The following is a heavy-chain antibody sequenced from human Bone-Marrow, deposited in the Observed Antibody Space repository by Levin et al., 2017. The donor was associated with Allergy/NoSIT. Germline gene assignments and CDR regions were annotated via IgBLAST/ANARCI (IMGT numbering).Heavy chain of an antibody. J-gene: IGHJ4*02. CDR2: ISGSGGST. CDR3: AKVRRYYYDSSGYFDY. D-gene: IGHD3-22*01. CDR1: GFTFSSYA. Sequence: GESLKISCAASGFTFSSYAMSWVRQAPGKGLEWVSAISGSGGSTYYADSVKGRFTISRDNSKNTLYLQMNSLRAEDTAVYYCAKVRRYYYDSSGYFDYWGQGTLVTVSS. V-gene: IGHV3-23*01.